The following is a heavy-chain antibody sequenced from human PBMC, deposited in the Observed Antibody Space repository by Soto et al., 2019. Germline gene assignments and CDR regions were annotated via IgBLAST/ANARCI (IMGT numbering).Heavy chain of an antibody. CDR3: AREGVHYYYGMDV. CDR1: GFTFSSYS. Sequence: EVQLVESGGGLVQPGGSLRLSCAVSGFTFSSYSMNWVRQAPGKGLEWVSYISSSSSTIYYADSVKGRFTISRDNAKNSLYLQMNSLGDEDTAVYYCAREGVHYYYGMDVWGQGATVTVSS. J-gene: IGHJ6*02. D-gene: IGHD3-16*01. V-gene: IGHV3-48*02. CDR2: ISSSSSTI.